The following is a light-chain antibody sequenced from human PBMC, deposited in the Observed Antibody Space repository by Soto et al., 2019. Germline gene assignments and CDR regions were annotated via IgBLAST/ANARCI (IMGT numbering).Light chain of an antibody. CDR2: AAS. V-gene: IGKV1-39*01. J-gene: IGKJ1*01. Sequence: DIQVTQSPSSLSASVGDRVTITCRASQSISSYLNWYQHKPGNAPKLLIYAASTLQSGVPSRFSGSGSGTDFTLTISSLQPEDFATYYCQQSYSTPVTFGQGTKVQIK. CDR3: QQSYSTPVT. CDR1: QSISSY.